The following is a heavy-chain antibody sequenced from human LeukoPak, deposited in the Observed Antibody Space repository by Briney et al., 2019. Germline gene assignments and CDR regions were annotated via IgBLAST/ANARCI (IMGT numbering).Heavy chain of an antibody. V-gene: IGHV3-23*01. D-gene: IGHD2-2*01. CDR2: ISGSGGST. CDR1: GFTFSSYA. Sequence: QTGGSLRLSCAASGFTFSSYAMSWVRQAPGKGLEWVSAISGSGGSTYYADSVKGRITISRDNSKNTLYLQMNSLRAEDTAVYYCAKDSCSSTSCYLGPPTWFDPWGQGTLVTVSS. J-gene: IGHJ5*02. CDR3: AKDSCSSTSCYLGPPTWFDP.